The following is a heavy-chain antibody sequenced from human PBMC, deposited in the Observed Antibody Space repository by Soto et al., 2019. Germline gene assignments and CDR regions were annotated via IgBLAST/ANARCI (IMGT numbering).Heavy chain of an antibody. CDR3: ARERRRWLLTGYDYYGMDV. CDR1: RGTFSSNA. D-gene: IGHD3-9*01. J-gene: IGHJ6*02. V-gene: IGHV1-69*06. Sequence: QVQLVQSGTELRKPGSSVKVSCKVSRGTFSSNAIRWLRQAPGQGLEGIGVIVPVLGSTTYSEKFQGRLTITADKSTSTAYMELSSLRSADTAVYYWARERRRWLLTGYDYYGMDVWGQGTTVIVS. CDR2: IVPVLGST.